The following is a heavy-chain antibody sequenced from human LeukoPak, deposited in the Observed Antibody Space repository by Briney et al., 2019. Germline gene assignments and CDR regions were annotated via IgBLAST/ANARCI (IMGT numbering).Heavy chain of an antibody. Sequence: ASVKVSCKASGYTFTDSYMHWVRQAPGQGLEYLAWINLKSGDAKYAQKFQGRVRMTRDTSISTAYMDLGSLRSDDTAVYYCAREGRHCGGACYSFDSWGQGTLVTVP. V-gene: IGHV1-2*02. J-gene: IGHJ4*02. CDR1: GYTFTDSY. CDR3: AREGRHCGGACYSFDS. D-gene: IGHD2-21*02. CDR2: INLKSGDA.